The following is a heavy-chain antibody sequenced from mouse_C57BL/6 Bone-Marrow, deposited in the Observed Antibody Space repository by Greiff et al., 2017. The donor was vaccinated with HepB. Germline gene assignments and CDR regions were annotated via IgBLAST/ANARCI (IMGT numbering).Heavy chain of an antibody. V-gene: IGHV1-39*01. CDR1: GYSFTDYN. D-gene: IGHD1-1*01. J-gene: IGHJ1*03. Sequence: VQLKESGPELVKPGASVKISCKASGYSFTDYNMNWVKQSNGKSLEWIGVINPNYGTTSYNQKFKGKATLTVDQSSSTAYMQLNSLTSEDSAVYYCARSPYYYGSRDWYFDVWGTGTTVTVSS. CDR3: ARSPYYYGSRDWYFDV. CDR2: INPNYGTT.